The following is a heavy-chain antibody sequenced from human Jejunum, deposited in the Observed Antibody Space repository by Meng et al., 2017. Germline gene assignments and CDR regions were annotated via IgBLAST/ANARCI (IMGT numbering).Heavy chain of an antibody. CDR3: ARLGITETIGGFDP. CDR2: IYYTGST. D-gene: IGHD1-7*01. CDR1: GGSLRTGAYS. Sequence: VQLQESGPGLVKPSQTLSLTCTVSGGSLRTGAYSWSWIRQHPGKGLEWIGYIYYTGSTFYNPSLKSRVSISLETSKNQFSLKVTSVTAADTAFYYCARLGITETIGGFDPWGQGILVTVSS. J-gene: IGHJ5*02. V-gene: IGHV4-31*03.